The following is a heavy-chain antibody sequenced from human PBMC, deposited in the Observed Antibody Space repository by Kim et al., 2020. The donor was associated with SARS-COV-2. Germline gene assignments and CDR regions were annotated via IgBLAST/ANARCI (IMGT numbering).Heavy chain of an antibody. CDR1: GASISSYY. CDR2: LYYGGTT. Sequence: SETLSLTCAVSGASISSYYWSWIRQSPGKGLEWIGYLYYGGTTYYNPSLKSRVTVSVETSKNQVSLKLSSVTAAVTAIYYCARVTAFSRSADYYYYMDV. D-gene: IGHD2-15*01. V-gene: IGHV4-59*08. CDR3: ARVTAFSRSADYYYYMDV. J-gene: IGHJ6*03.